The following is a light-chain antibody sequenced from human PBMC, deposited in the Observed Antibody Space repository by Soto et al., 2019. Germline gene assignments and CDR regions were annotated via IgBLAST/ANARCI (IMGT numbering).Light chain of an antibody. CDR1: NSDVGGYNY. CDR3: SSYTTSNTRQIV. V-gene: IGLV2-14*01. CDR2: DVS. Sequence: QSALTQPASVSGSPGQSITISCTGTNSDVGGYNYVSWYQQHPGKAPKFMIYDVSSRPSGVSDRFSGSKSGNTASQTISGLQAEDEADYYCSSYTTSNTRQIVFGTGTKLTVL. J-gene: IGLJ1*01.